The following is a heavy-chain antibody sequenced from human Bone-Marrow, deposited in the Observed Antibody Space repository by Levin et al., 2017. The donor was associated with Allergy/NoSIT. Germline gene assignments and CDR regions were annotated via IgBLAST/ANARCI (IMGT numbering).Heavy chain of an antibody. Sequence: SGGSLRLSCAASGFTFSSYSMNWVRQAPGKGLEWVSYISSSSSTIYYADSVKGRFTISRDNAKNSLYLQMNSLRDEDTAVYYCARDRGLDYGDYIFDIWGQGTMVTVSS. CDR1: GFTFSSYS. CDR3: ARDRGLDYGDYIFDI. V-gene: IGHV3-48*02. D-gene: IGHD4-17*01. J-gene: IGHJ3*02. CDR2: ISSSSSTI.